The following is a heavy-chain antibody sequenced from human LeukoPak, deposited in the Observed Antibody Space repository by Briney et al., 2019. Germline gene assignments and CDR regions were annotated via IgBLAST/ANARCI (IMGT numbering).Heavy chain of an antibody. Sequence: GGSLRLSCAASGFTFSSYAMSWVRQAPGKGLEWVSSISSSSSYIYYADSVKGRFTISRDNAKNSLYLQMNSLRAEDTAVYYCARDTIFGVVIMYYMDVWGKGTTVTVSS. CDR2: ISSSSSYI. D-gene: IGHD3-3*01. CDR3: ARDTIFGVVIMYYMDV. J-gene: IGHJ6*03. V-gene: IGHV3-21*01. CDR1: GFTFSSYA.